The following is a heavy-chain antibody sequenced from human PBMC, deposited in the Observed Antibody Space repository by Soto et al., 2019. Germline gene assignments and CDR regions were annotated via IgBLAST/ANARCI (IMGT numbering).Heavy chain of an antibody. J-gene: IGHJ4*02. Sequence: ASVTVSCKASGYTFTSYGISWVRQAPGQGLEWMGWISAYNGNTNYAQKLQGRVTMTTDTSTSTVYMELRSLRSDDTAVYYCARDLEIQDFDYWGQGTLVTVSA. CDR3: ARDLEIQDFDY. V-gene: IGHV1-18*01. CDR2: ISAYNGNT. D-gene: IGHD3-3*01. CDR1: GYTFTSYG.